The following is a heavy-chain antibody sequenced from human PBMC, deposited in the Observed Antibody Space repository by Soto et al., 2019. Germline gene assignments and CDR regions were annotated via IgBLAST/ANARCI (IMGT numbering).Heavy chain of an antibody. V-gene: IGHV4-31*03. Sequence: QVQLQESGPGLVKPSETLSLTCTVSGGSITRGGYYWSWIRQHAGKGLEWIGYIYNSGTTYSNPSLKSRVTISVDTSKNQFSLKLTSVTAADTAVYYCARDPAPWGQGTLVTVSS. J-gene: IGHJ5*02. CDR2: IYNSGTT. CDR3: ARDPAP. CDR1: GGSITRGGYY.